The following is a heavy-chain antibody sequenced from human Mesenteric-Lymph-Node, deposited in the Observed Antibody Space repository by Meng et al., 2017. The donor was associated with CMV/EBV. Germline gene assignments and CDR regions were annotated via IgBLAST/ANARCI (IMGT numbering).Heavy chain of an antibody. Sequence: ASVKVSCKTSGYIFSSHGITWVRQAPGQGLEWMGWISAYNGNTNYAQKFQGRVTIASNTSISTTYMELSSLRSEDTAVYYCARVSRQWFGELPPRLLDVWGQGTTVTVSS. CDR3: ARVSRQWFGELPPRLLDV. D-gene: IGHD3-10*01. V-gene: IGHV1-18*01. CDR1: GYIFSSHG. CDR2: ISAYNGNT. J-gene: IGHJ6*02.